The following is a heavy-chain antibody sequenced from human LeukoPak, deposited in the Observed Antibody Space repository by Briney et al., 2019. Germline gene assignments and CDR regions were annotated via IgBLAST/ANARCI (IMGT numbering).Heavy chain of an antibody. CDR1: GFTFSSYG. V-gene: IGHV3-30*02. D-gene: IGHD1-26*01. CDR2: IRYDGSNK. Sequence: GGSLRPSCAASGFTFSSYGMHWVRQAPGKGLEWVAFIRYDGSNKYYADSVKGRFTISRDNSKNTLYLQMNSLRAEDTAVYYCAKDRSGSYEGYYFDYWGQGTLVTVSS. CDR3: AKDRSGSYEGYYFDY. J-gene: IGHJ4*02.